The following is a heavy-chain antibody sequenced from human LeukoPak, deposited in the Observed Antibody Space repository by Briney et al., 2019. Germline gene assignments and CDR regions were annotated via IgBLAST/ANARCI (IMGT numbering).Heavy chain of an antibody. D-gene: IGHD1-26*01. CDR1: GFNFRSYG. CDR3: AREKRWEFYYFES. V-gene: IGHV3-30*03. Sequence: AGGALRLSCAGFGFNFRSYGMHWLRQAPGKGLEGVAIKSNYGSSKYYADSVKGRFTISRDDYKNKVYLYMNSLRSEDTDVYYCAREKRWEFYYFESWGQGTLVTVSS. CDR2: KSNYGSSK. J-gene: IGHJ4*02.